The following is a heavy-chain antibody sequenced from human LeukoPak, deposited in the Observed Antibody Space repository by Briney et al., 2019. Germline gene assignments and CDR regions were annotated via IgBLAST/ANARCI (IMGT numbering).Heavy chain of an antibody. J-gene: IGHJ4*02. V-gene: IGHV3-74*01. CDR2: INSDGSST. D-gene: IGHD6-6*01. CDR3: VTRMSSSSLLDY. Sequence: GGSLRLSCAASGFTFSSYWMHWVRQAPGKGLVWVSRINSDGSSTSYADSVKGRFTISRDNAKNTLYPQMNSLRAEDTAVYYCVTRMSSSSLLDYWGQGTLVTVSS. CDR1: GFTFSSYW.